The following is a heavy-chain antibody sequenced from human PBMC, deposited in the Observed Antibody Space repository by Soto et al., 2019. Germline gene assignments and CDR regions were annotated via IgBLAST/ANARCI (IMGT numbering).Heavy chain of an antibody. V-gene: IGHV3-7*01. CDR1: GFTFSTYW. J-gene: IGHJ4*02. CDR2: IKQDGSEI. D-gene: IGHD6-13*01. CDR3: ARALAVAGGF. Sequence: EVQLVESGGALVQPGGSLRLSCAASGFTFSTYWMHWVRQAPGKWLEWVANIKQDGSEIYYVDSVKGRFTISRDNAKSSLYLQMNSLRVEDTAVYYCARALAVAGGFWGQGALVTVSS.